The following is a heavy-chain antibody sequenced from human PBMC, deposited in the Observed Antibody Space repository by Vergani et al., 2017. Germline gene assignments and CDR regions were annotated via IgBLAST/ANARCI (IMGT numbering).Heavy chain of an antibody. CDR3: ARQRPGSGWSPGDFDD. Sequence: QLQLQQSGPGLVKTSETLFLTCTVSADSISSGSYYWGWIRQPPGKSLEWIGSIYYSGLTYYNPSLKSRVAISVDTSKNQFSPKVTSVTAADTAVYFCARQRPGSGWSPGDFDDWGQGILVTVSS. CDR2: IYYSGLT. V-gene: IGHV4-39*01. J-gene: IGHJ4*02. D-gene: IGHD6-19*01. CDR1: ADSISSGSYY.